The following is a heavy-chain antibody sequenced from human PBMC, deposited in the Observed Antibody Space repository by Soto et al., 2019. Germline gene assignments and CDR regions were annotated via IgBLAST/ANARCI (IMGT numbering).Heavy chain of an antibody. CDR3: WRDMRGSIAVAWNHDAFDI. J-gene: IGHJ3*02. V-gene: IGHV3-33*01. CDR2: IWYDGSNK. CDR1: GFTFSSYG. Sequence: QVQLVESGGGVVQPGRSLRLSCAASGFTFSSYGMHWVRQAPGKGLEWVAVIWYDGSNKYYADSVKGRFTISRDNSKNTLYLQKNSLRAEDTAVYYCWRDMRGSIAVAWNHDAFDIWGQGTMVTVSS. D-gene: IGHD6-19*01.